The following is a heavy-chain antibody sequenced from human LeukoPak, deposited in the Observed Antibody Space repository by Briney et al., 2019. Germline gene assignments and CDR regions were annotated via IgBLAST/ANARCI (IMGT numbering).Heavy chain of an antibody. D-gene: IGHD1-7*01. CDR2: IIPIFGTA. Sequence: SVKVSCKTSGGTFSSYAISWVRQAPGQGLEWMGGIIPIFGTANYAQKFQGRVTITADESTSTAYMELSSLRSEDTAVYYCATAMGPRGTLSYFDYWGQGTLVTVSS. V-gene: IGHV1-69*01. CDR1: GGTFSSYA. J-gene: IGHJ4*02. CDR3: ATAMGPRGTLSYFDY.